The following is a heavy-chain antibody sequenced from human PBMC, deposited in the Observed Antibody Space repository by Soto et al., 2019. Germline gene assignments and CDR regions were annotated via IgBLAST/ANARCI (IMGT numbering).Heavy chain of an antibody. CDR3: ARGRIXVAGGFDP. CDR1: GYTFTSYD. CDR2: MNPSTGNT. Sequence: QVQLVQSGAEVKKPGASVKVSCKASGYTFTSYDIIWVRQATGQGLEWMGWMNPSTGNTDSAEKFQGRLTMTRNTXXSTXXMXXXXXSXXXTXVYYCARGRIXVAGGFDPWGQGTLVTVSS. D-gene: IGHD6-19*01. J-gene: IGHJ5*02. V-gene: IGHV1-8*01.